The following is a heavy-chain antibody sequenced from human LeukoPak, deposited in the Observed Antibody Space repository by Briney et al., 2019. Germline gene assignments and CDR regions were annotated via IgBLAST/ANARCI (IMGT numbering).Heavy chain of an antibody. CDR3: ARWTMIRLPTSLTNYWYFDL. CDR1: GFTFSNYW. D-gene: IGHD3-22*01. CDR2: ISSSGSTI. Sequence: GGSLRLSCVGSGFTFSNYWMSWIRQAPGKGLEWVSYISSSGSTIYYADSVKGRFTISRDNAKNSLYLQMNSLRAEDTAVYYCARWTMIRLPTSLTNYWYFDLWGRGTLVTVSS. J-gene: IGHJ2*01. V-gene: IGHV3-11*01.